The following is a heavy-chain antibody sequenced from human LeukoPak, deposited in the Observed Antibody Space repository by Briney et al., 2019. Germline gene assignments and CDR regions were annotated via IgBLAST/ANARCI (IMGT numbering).Heavy chain of an antibody. CDR2: IYSGDGT. CDR3: AKVVVRSFPHFDS. CDR1: GFTISSNY. V-gene: IGHV3-66*01. D-gene: IGHD6-6*01. J-gene: IGHJ4*02. Sequence: PGGSQRLSCAASGFTISSNYMSWVRQAPGKGLEWVSVIYSGDGTYYADSVKGRFSISRDNSKNTLYLQMNSLRAEDTAVYYCAKVVVRSFPHFDSWGQGTLVTVSS.